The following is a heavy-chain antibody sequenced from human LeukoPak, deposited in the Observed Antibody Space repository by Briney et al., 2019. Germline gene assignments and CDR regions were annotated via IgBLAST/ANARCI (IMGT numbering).Heavy chain of an antibody. CDR2: IYYSGTT. CDR3: ARATYCSGGSCYHGAGYYYMDV. Sequence: PSETLSLTCTVSGDSISGFYWSWIRQPPGKGLEWIGYIYYSGTTNYNPSLKSRLTISVDTSKNQFSLKLSSVTAADTAVYYCARATYCSGGSCYHGAGYYYMDVWGKGTMVTVSS. J-gene: IGHJ6*03. V-gene: IGHV4-59*01. D-gene: IGHD2-15*01. CDR1: GDSISGFY.